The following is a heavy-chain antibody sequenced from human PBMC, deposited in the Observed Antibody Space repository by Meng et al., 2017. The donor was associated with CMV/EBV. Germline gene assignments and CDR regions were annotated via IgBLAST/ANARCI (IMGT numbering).Heavy chain of an antibody. CDR2: IYSGGST. CDR3: AREGLARHCSSTSCPRDYYYGMDV. Sequence: ETLSLTCAASGFTVSSNYMSWVRQAPGKGLEWVSVIYSGGSTYYADSVKGRFTISRDNSKNTLYLQMNSLRAEDTAVYYCAREGLARHCSSTSCPRDYYYGMDVWGQGTTVTVSS. CDR1: GFTVSSNY. J-gene: IGHJ6*02. D-gene: IGHD2-2*01. V-gene: IGHV3-66*02.